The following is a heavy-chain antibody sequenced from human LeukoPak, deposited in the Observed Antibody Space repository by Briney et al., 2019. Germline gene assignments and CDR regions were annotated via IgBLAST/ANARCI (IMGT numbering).Heavy chain of an antibody. J-gene: IGHJ6*03. CDR3: AKPYGYYYYYVDV. CDR1: GFTFSTYG. D-gene: IGHD4-17*01. V-gene: IGHV3-23*01. Sequence: GGSLRLSCAASGFTFSTYGMSWVRQALGKGLEWVSAINGGGGSTYYADSVKGRFTISRDNSKNTVYLQMNSLRDEDTAVYYCAKPYGYYYYYVDVWGKETTVTVSS. CDR2: INGGGGST.